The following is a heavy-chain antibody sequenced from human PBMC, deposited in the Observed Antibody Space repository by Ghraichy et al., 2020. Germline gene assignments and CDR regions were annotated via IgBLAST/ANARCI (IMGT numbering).Heavy chain of an antibody. V-gene: IGHV3-33*01. CDR1: GFTFNINS. J-gene: IGHJ4*02. Sequence: GESLNISCAASGFTFNINSMHWIRQAPDKGLEWVAGFWSDGTNRYDAESVKGRITISRDTSKNTLSLQMDSLRAEDTAVYFCAIVYKTDLDYWGQGTLVTVSS. D-gene: IGHD1-1*01. CDR2: FWSDGTNR. CDR3: AIVYKTDLDY.